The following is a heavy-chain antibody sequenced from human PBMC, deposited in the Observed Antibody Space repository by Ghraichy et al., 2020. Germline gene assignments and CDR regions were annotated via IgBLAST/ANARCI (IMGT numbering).Heavy chain of an antibody. CDR3: ATHNNWAFNY. Sequence: GGSLRPSCAASGFTFSSSWMSWVRQAPGKGLEWVANMNQDGSEKSYVDSVKGRFTISRDNAENSLYLQMNSLRAEDTAVYYCATHNNWAFNYWGQGTLVTVSS. CDR2: MNQDGSEK. CDR1: GFTFSSSW. J-gene: IGHJ4*02. V-gene: IGHV3-7*01. D-gene: IGHD1-1*01.